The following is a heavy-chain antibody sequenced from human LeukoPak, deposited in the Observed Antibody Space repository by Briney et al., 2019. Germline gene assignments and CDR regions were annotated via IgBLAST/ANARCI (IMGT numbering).Heavy chain of an antibody. Sequence: GGSLRLSCAASGFTFSSYAMSWVRQAPGKGLEWVSAISGSGGSTYYADSVKGRFTISRDNSKNTLYLQMNSLRAEDTAVYYCAGGYGSGSYYSPYWGQGTPVTVSS. CDR3: AGGYGSGSYYSPY. V-gene: IGHV3-23*01. CDR1: GFTFSSYA. CDR2: ISGSGGST. D-gene: IGHD3-10*01. J-gene: IGHJ4*02.